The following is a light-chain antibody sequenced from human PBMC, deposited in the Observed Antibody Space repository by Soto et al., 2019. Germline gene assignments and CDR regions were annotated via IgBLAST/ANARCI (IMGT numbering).Light chain of an antibody. CDR2: DVS. CDR1: SSYVGNYNY. CDR3: CSYAGSYTNV. Sequence: QSVLTQPPSVSGSPGQSVTISCTGTSSYVGNYNYVSWYQQHPGKAPRLMIYDVSKRPSGAPGRFSGSTSGNTASLSISGLQAEDEAEYYCCSYAGSYTNVFGTGTKVTVL. J-gene: IGLJ1*01. V-gene: IGLV2-11*01.